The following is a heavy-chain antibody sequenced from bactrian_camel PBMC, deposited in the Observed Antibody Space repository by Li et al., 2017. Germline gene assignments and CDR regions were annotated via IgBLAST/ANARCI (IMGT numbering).Heavy chain of an antibody. V-gene: IGHV3S40*01. J-gene: IGHJ4*01. CDR3: AADHNRGCMGWPTVEYDI. CDR1: GFDFAAED. D-gene: IGHD3*01. Sequence: VQLVESGGGVVQPGGSLRLSCVASGFDFAAEDMCWARQPPGKALEWVAAIDSRGTFIDYKGSVEGRFTITQDNGKNTVYLQMNNLKPEDTAMYYCAADHNRGCMGWPTVEYDITGQGTQVTVS. CDR2: IDSRGTFI.